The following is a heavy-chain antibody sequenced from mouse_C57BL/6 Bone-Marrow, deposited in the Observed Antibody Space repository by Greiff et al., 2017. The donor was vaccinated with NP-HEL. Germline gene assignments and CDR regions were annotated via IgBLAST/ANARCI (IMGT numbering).Heavy chain of an antibody. CDR2: IYPRSGNT. CDR1: GYTFTSYG. J-gene: IGHJ4*01. D-gene: IGHD1-1*01. Sequence: QVQLKESGAELARPGASVKLSCKASGYTFTSYGISWVKQRTGQGLEWIGEIYPRSGNTYYNEKFKGKATLTADKSSSTAYMELRSLTSEDSAVYFCAREEVITTVVANYYAMDYWGQGTSVTVSS. CDR3: AREEVITTVVANYYAMDY. V-gene: IGHV1-81*01.